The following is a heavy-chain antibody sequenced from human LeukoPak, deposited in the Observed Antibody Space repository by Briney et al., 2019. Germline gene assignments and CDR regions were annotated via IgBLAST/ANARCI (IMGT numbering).Heavy chain of an antibody. D-gene: IGHD3-16*01. CDR2: FDLETAET. CDR1: GYTLTELS. CDR3: ATETYDYAWGSEHSAQFDY. J-gene: IGHJ4*02. Sequence: ASVKVSCKVSGYTLTELSMFWVRQAPGKGLEWMGGFDLETAETVYAQKFQGRVTMTEDTSTDTAYMELSSLRSEDTAVYYCATETYDYAWGSEHSAQFDYRGQGTLVTVSS. V-gene: IGHV1-24*01.